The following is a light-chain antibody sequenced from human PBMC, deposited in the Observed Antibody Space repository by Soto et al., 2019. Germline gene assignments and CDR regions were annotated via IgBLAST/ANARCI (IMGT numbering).Light chain of an antibody. V-gene: IGLV2-8*01. Sequence: QSALTQPPSASGSPGQSVXISCTGASSDVGGYNYVSWYQQHPGKAPKLMIYEVSKRPSGVPDRFSGSKSGNTASLTVSGLQAEDEADYFCSSYAGXGYVLGTGTKLTVL. CDR1: SSDVGGYNY. J-gene: IGLJ1*01. CDR2: EVS. CDR3: SSYAGXGYV.